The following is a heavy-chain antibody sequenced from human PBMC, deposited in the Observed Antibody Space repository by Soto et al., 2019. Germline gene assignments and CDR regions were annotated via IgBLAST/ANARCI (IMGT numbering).Heavy chain of an antibody. D-gene: IGHD6-19*01. CDR2: IYYSGST. V-gene: IGHV4-59*01. CDR3: ARHNSSGWDIDY. J-gene: IGHJ4*02. CDR1: GGSISSYY. Sequence: PSETLSLTCTVSGGSISSYYWSWIRQPPGKGLEWIGYIYYSGSTNYNPSLKSRVTISVDTSKNQFSLKLSSVTAADTAVYYCARHNSSGWDIDYWGQGTLVTVSS.